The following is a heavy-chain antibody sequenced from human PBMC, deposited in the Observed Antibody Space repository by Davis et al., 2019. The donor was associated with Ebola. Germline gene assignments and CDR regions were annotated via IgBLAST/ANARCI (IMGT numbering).Heavy chain of an antibody. D-gene: IGHD3-16*01. J-gene: IGHJ6*02. CDR1: GFTFSSYW. CDR3: ASGVYGMDV. CDR2: ISSDGSST. Sequence: GESLKISCAASGFTFSSYWMHWVRQAPGKGLVWVSRISSDGSSTSYADSVKGRFTISRDNAKNSLYLQMNSLRAEDTAVYYCASGVYGMDVWGQGTTVTVSS. V-gene: IGHV3-74*01.